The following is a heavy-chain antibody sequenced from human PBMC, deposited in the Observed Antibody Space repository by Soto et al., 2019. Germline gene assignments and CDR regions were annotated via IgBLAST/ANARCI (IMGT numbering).Heavy chain of an antibody. D-gene: IGHD7-27*01. Sequence: SETLSLTCIVSGGSLTAYSWNWIRQPVGKGLEWIGRIDTSGKTNYIPSLKSRLTMSIDRFKNQFSLNLKFVTAADTAVYVCAKDESGAADIWGQGPMVTVSS. CDR3: AKDESGAADI. V-gene: IGHV4-4*07. J-gene: IGHJ3*02. CDR1: GGSLTAYS. CDR2: IDTSGKT.